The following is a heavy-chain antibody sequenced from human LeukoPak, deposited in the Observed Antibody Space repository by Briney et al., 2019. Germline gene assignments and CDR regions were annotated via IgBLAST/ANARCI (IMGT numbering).Heavy chain of an antibody. Sequence: GGSLRLSCAASGFTFSSYAIHWVRQAPGKGLEGVAVTSYDGRNDYYGDSVKGRFTVFRDNSKSTVFAQINSLSADDTAVYYCARAGGDCITTSCYFGHAFDLWGQGTLVTVSP. D-gene: IGHD2-2*01. CDR2: TSYDGRND. CDR1: GFTFSSYA. J-gene: IGHJ3*01. V-gene: IGHV3-30*04. CDR3: ARAGGDCITTSCYFGHAFDL.